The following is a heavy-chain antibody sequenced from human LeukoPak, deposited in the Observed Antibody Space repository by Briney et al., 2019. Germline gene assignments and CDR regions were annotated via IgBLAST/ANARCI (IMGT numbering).Heavy chain of an antibody. Sequence: SVKVSCKASGGTFSSYAISWVRQAPGQGLEWMGGIIPIFGTANYAQKFQGRVTITRNTSLSTAYMELSSLRSEDTAVYYCARSNYYDSSGYFPTDYWGQGTLVTVSS. CDR3: ARSNYYDSSGYFPTDY. D-gene: IGHD3-22*01. V-gene: IGHV1-69*05. CDR1: GGTFSSYA. CDR2: IIPIFGTA. J-gene: IGHJ4*02.